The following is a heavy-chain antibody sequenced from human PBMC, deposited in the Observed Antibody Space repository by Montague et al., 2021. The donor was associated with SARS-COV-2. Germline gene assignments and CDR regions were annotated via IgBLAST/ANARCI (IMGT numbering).Heavy chain of an antibody. J-gene: IGHJ4*02. V-gene: IGHV4-39*07. CDR1: GGSISDSNFH. Sequence: SETLSLTCTVSGGSISDSNFHWGWIRQPPGKGLEWIGTLYYSGATYYNPSLKSRVTTSMDTPKNQFSLKLTSAIAADTAVYYCARLRGGTPGEHWGRGALVTVSS. CDR2: LYYSGAT. CDR3: ARLRGGTPGEH. D-gene: IGHD2-21*01.